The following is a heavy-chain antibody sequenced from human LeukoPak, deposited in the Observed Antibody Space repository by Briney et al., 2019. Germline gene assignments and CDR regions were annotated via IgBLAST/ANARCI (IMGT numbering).Heavy chain of an antibody. D-gene: IGHD3-10*01. V-gene: IGHV1-24*01. J-gene: IGHJ6*02. CDR1: GYTLTELS. CDR2: FDPEDGET. CDR3: ATGLTMVRGRLTRYYYYYGMDV. Sequence: ASVKVSCKVSGYTLTELSMHWVRQAPGKGLEWMGGFDPEDGETIYAQKFQGRVTMTEDTSTDTAYMELSSLRSEDTAVYYCATGLTMVRGRLTRYYYYYGMDVWGQGTTVTVSS.